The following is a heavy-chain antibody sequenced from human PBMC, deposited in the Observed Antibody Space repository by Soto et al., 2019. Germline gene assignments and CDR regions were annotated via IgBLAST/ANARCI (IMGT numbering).Heavy chain of an antibody. CDR3: AHLYYDILTGYLVFDY. Sequence: QITLKESGPPLVKPTQTLTLTCTFSGFSLSTSGVGVGWIRQPPGKALEWLALIYWDDDKRYSPSLKSRLTITKDPSKNQVVLTMTNMDPVDTATYYCAHLYYDILTGYLVFDYWGQGTLVTVSS. J-gene: IGHJ4*02. CDR1: GFSLSTSGVG. V-gene: IGHV2-5*02. D-gene: IGHD3-9*01. CDR2: IYWDDDK.